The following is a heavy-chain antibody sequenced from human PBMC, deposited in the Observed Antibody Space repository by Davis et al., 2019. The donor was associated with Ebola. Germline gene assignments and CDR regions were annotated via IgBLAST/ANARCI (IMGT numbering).Heavy chain of an antibody. CDR3: AKDLGGGYDHSYYKYYGMDA. V-gene: IGHV3-30*18. CDR2: ISYDGSNK. J-gene: IGHJ6*04. D-gene: IGHD5-12*01. CDR1: GFTFSNYA. Sequence: GGSLRLSCAASGFTFSNYAMHWVRQAPGKGLEWVAVISYDGSNKYYGDSVKGRFTISRDNSKNTLNLQMNSLRAEDTAVYYCAKDLGGGYDHSYYKYYGMDAWGKGTTVTVPS.